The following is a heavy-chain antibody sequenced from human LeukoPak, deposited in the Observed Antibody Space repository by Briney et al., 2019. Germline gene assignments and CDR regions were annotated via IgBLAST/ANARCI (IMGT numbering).Heavy chain of an antibody. D-gene: IGHD1-26*01. V-gene: IGHV4-59*01. CDR1: GGSFSGYY. CDR2: IYYSGST. CDR3: ARYSGSYQFDY. Sequence: KSSETLSLTCAVYGGSFSGYYWSWIRQPPGKGLEWIGYIYYSGSTNYNPSLKSRVTISVDTSKNQFSLRLSSVTAADTAVYYCARYSGSYQFDYWGQGTLVTVSS. J-gene: IGHJ4*02.